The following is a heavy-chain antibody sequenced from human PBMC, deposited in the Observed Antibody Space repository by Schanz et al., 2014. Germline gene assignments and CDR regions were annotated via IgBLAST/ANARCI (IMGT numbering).Heavy chain of an antibody. CDR1: GFTFSSYW. V-gene: IGHV3-7*01. CDR2: IKQDGSER. D-gene: IGHD4-17*01. Sequence: EVQLVESGGGLVQPGGSLRLSCAASGFTFSSYWMSWVRQAPGKGLEWVANIKQDGSERYYVDSVKGRFTISRDNSKDTLYLQMNSLRTEDTAVYYCAKDPHKDYGGKPQALDTWGQGTMVTVSS. CDR3: AKDPHKDYGGKPQALDT. J-gene: IGHJ3*02.